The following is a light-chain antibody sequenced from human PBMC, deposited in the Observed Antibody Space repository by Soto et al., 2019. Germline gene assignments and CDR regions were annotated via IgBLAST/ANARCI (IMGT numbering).Light chain of an antibody. CDR3: QQYDDPALT. CDR1: QNINTY. J-gene: IGKJ4*01. CDR2: DAS. Sequence: DIQMTQSPSSLSASVGDRVTMTCRASQNINTYLNWYQQRPGKAPKVLIFDASILETGVPSRFSAGGSGTDFTFTIDSLQPDDIATYYWQQYDDPALTFGGGTKV. V-gene: IGKV1-33*01.